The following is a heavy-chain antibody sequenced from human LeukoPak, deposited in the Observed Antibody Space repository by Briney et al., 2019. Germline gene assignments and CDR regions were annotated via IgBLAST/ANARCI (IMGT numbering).Heavy chain of an antibody. CDR3: ARVPMDRGVEPGPPAGYFDF. D-gene: IGHD3-10*01. V-gene: IGHV3-7*01. CDR2: IKQDGSEK. J-gene: IGHJ4*02. CDR1: GFTFSSYW. Sequence: PGGSLRLSCAASGFTFSSYWMSWVRQAPGKGLEWVANIKQDGSEKYYVDSVKGRFTISRDNAKNSLYLQMNSLRAEDTAVYYCARVPMDRGVEPGPPAGYFDFWGQGNLVPVSS.